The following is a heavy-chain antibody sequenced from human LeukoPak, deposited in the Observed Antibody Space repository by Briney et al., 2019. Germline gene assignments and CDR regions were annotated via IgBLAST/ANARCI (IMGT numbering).Heavy chain of an antibody. D-gene: IGHD3-10*01. CDR1: GYTFSDYY. Sequence: ASVKVSCKTSGYTFSDYYIHWIRQAPGQGLEWVGWINPNSGDTDYAQKFQGRVTMTRDMSTSTVYMELSSLRSEDTAVYYCAREGWFGEFGNYYWGQGTLVTVSS. CDR3: AREGWFGEFGNYY. J-gene: IGHJ4*02. V-gene: IGHV1-2*02. CDR2: INPNSGDT.